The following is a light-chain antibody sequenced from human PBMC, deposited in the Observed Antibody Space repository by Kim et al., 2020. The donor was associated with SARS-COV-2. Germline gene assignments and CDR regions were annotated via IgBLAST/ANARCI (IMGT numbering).Light chain of an antibody. J-gene: IGKJ5*01. V-gene: IGKV3D-20*01. CDR3: QHYGSSPPIA. CDR1: QGVGRSF. Sequence: PGGTATLACGASQGVGRSFLAWYQHKPGLAPRLLMYDTSSIAIGIPARFSGSGSATNFTLTISRLEPEDFAVYYCQHYGSSPPIAFGQGTRVEIK. CDR2: DTS.